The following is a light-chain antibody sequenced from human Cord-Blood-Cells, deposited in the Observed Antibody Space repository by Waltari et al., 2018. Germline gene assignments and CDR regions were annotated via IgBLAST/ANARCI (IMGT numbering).Light chain of an antibody. J-gene: IGLJ3*02. CDR1: KLGDKY. CDR2: QES. Sequence: SYELTQPPSVSVSPGQTASITCSGDKLGDKYACWYQQKPGQSPVLVIYQESKRPSGIPERFSGSNSGNTATLTISGTQAMDEADYYCQAWDSSTASWVFGGGTKLTVL. CDR3: QAWDSSTASWV. V-gene: IGLV3-1*01.